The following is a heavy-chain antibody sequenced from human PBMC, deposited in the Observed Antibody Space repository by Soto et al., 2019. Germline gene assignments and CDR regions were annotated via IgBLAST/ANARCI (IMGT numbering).Heavy chain of an antibody. CDR2: IKQDGSEK. V-gene: IGHV3-7*03. CDR3: ARGLRSSYFDY. Sequence: PGGSLRLSCAASGFTFSSYWMSWVRQAPGKGLEWVANIKQDGSEKYYVDSVKDRFTISRDNAKNSLYLQMNSLRAEDTAVYYCARGLRSSYFDYWGQGTLVTVS. CDR1: GFTFSSYW. J-gene: IGHJ4*02. D-gene: IGHD6-13*01.